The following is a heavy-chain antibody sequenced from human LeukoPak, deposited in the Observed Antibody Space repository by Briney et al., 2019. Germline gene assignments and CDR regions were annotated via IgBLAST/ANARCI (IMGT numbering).Heavy chain of an antibody. CDR2: IYHSGST. CDR1: GYSISSGYY. D-gene: IGHD6-6*01. J-gene: IGHJ4*02. Sequence: PSETLSLTCAVSGYSISSGYYWGWIRQPPGKGLEWIGSIYHSGSTYYNPSLKSRVTISVDTSKNQFSLKLSSVTAAGTAVYYCARQGSSSSDFDYWGQGTLVTVSS. CDR3: ARQGSSSSDFDY. V-gene: IGHV4-38-2*01.